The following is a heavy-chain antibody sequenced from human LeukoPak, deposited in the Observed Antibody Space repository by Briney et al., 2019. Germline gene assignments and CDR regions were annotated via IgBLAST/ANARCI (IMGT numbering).Heavy chain of an antibody. V-gene: IGHV3-23*01. J-gene: IGHJ4*02. CDR1: EFRFSSYA. CDR2: INSGGATT. D-gene: IGHD5-18*01. Sequence: GGSLRLSCAASEFRFSSYAMSWVRQAPGKALEWVSSINSGGATTLYADSVKGRFTISRDNSRSTLYLQMNSLRAEDTALYYCAKGAMSTYFDSRGQGTLVSVPS. CDR3: AKGAMSTYFDS.